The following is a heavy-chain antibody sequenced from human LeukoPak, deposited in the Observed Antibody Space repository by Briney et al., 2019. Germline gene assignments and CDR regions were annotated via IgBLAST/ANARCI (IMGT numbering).Heavy chain of an antibody. CDR2: INPSGGST. CDR1: GYTFTSYY. CDR3: ARVRYYDSSGYYYFDY. J-gene: IGHJ4*02. D-gene: IGHD3-22*01. Sequence: ASVKVSCKASGYTFTSYYMHWVRQAPGQGLEWMGIINPSGGSTSYAQKFQGRVTMTRDTSTSTVYMELSSLRSGDTAVYYCARVRYYDSSGYYYFDYWGQGTLVTVSS. V-gene: IGHV1-46*01.